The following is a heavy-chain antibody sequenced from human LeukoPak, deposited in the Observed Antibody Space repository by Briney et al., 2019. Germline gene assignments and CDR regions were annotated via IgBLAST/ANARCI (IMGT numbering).Heavy chain of an antibody. J-gene: IGHJ4*02. CDR1: GGSISSGDYY. Sequence: PSQTLSLTCTVSGGSISSGDYYWSWIRQPAGKGLEWIGRIYTSGNTNYNPSLRSRVTMSVDTSKNQFSLKLSSVTAADTAVYYCAREPYCTNGVCSAYWGQGTLVTVSS. D-gene: IGHD2-8*01. V-gene: IGHV4-61*02. CDR3: AREPYCTNGVCSAY. CDR2: IYTSGNT.